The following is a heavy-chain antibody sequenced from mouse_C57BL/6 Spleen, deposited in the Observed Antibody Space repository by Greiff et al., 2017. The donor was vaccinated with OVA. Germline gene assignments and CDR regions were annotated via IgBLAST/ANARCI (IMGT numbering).Heavy chain of an antibody. CDR3: ARHQYGPCYFDY. D-gene: IGHD2-10*02. J-gene: IGHJ2*01. V-gene: IGHV1-62-2*01. CDR1: GYTFTEYS. Sequence: QVQLQQSGAELVKPGASVKLSCKASGYTFTEYSIHWVKQRSGQGLEWIGWFYPGSGCIKYNEKFKDKATLTADKSSSTDYMELSRLTSEDSAVYFCARHQYGPCYFDYWGQGTTLTVSS. CDR2: FYPGSGCI.